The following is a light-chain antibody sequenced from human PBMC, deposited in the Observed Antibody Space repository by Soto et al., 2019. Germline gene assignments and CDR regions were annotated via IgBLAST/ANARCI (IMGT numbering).Light chain of an antibody. Sequence: DVVMTQTPLSLSVTPGQPASISCKSSQSLLHITGETFLFGYLQKPGQSPQLLIYEVSTRVSGVPDRFSGSGSGTDFTLEISRVETDDVGIYYWMQSTQLPPTFGQGTRLVIE. J-gene: IGKJ5*01. CDR3: MQSTQLPPT. V-gene: IGKV2D-29*02. CDR2: EVS. CDR1: QSLLHITGETF.